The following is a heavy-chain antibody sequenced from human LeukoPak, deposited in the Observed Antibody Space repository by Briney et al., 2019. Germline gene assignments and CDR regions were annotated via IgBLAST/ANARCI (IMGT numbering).Heavy chain of an antibody. Sequence: GASVKVSCKASGYTFTGYYMHWVRQAPGQGLEWMGRIIPILGIANYAQKFQGRVTITADKSTSTAYMELSSLRSEDTAVYYCARVIAVVSDYWGQGTLVTVSS. CDR1: GYTFTGYY. D-gene: IGHD6-19*01. CDR2: IIPILGIA. CDR3: ARVIAVVSDY. V-gene: IGHV1-69*02. J-gene: IGHJ4*02.